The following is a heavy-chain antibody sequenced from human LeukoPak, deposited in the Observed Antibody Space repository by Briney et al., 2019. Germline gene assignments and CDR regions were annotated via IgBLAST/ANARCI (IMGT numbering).Heavy chain of an antibody. CDR1: GYTFTSYG. D-gene: IGHD5-12*01. J-gene: IGHJ3*02. Sequence: ASVKVSCKASGYTFTSYGISWVRQAPGQGLEWMGWISAYNGNTNYAQKLQGRVTMTTDTSTSTAYMELRSLRSDDTAVYYCARASYSDIVATADAFDIWGQGTMVTVSS. V-gene: IGHV1-18*01. CDR3: ARASYSDIVATADAFDI. CDR2: ISAYNGNT.